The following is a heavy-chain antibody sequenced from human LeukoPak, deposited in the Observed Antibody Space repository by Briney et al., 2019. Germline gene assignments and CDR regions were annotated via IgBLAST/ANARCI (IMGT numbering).Heavy chain of an antibody. CDR3: AKAPKAAAAGRKNYYYYGMDV. Sequence: GGSLRLSCAASGFTIITYAMSWVRQAPGKGLEWVSAISGGSGNTYYADSVKGRFTISRDNSKNTLYLQMNSLRAEDTAVYYCAKAPKAAAAGRKNYYYYGMDVWGQGTTVTVSS. CDR1: GFTIITYA. J-gene: IGHJ6*02. V-gene: IGHV3-23*01. D-gene: IGHD6-13*01. CDR2: ISGGSGNT.